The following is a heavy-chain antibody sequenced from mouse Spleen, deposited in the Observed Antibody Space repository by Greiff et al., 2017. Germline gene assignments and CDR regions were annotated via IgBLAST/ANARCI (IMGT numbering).Heavy chain of an antibody. Sequence: EVQLQESGPGLVKPSQSLSLTCSVTGYSITSGYYWNWIRQFPGNKLEWMGYISYDGSNNYNPSLKNRISITRDTSKNQFFLKLNSVTTEDTATYYCARWDYSFDYWGQGTTLTVSS. J-gene: IGHJ2*01. CDR3: ARWDYSFDY. CDR1: GYSITSGYY. D-gene: IGHD2-12*01. V-gene: IGHV3-6*01. CDR2: ISYDGSN.